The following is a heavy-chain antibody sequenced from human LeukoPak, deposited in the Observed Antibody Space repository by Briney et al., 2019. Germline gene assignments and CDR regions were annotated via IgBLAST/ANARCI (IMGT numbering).Heavy chain of an antibody. Sequence: PSETLSLTCAASGGSISSGGYSWSWIRQPPGKGLEWIGYIYHSGSTYYNPSLKSRVTISVDRSKNQFSLKLSSVTAADTAVYYCARVQSPYVCDYWGQGTLVTVSS. D-gene: IGHD2-8*01. CDR3: ARVQSPYVCDY. CDR2: IYHSGST. J-gene: IGHJ4*02. V-gene: IGHV4-30-2*01. CDR1: GGSISSGGYS.